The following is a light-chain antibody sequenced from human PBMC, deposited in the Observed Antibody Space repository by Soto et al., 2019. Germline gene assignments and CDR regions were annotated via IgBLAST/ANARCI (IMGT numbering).Light chain of an antibody. CDR1: SSDVGSYNR. J-gene: IGLJ1*01. V-gene: IGLV2-18*01. CDR2: EVS. CDR3: SLYTSSSNYV. Sequence: QSVLTQPPSVSGSPGQSVTISCTGTSSDVGSYNRVSWYQQPPGTAPKLMIYEVSNRPSGVPDRFSGSKSGNTASLTISGLQAEDEADYYCSLYTSSSNYVFGNGTKVTVL.